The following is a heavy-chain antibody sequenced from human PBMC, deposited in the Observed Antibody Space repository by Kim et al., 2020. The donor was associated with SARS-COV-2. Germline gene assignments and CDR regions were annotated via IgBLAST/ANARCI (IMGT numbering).Heavy chain of an antibody. CDR1: GFSLSTSGMC. J-gene: IGHJ6*02. D-gene: IGHD3-9*01. CDR3: ARVYYGILTTTYYGMDV. Sequence: SGPTLVNPTQTLTLTCTFSGFSLSTSGMCVSWIRQPPGKALEWLARIDWDDDKYYSTSLKTRLTISKDTSKNQVVLTMTNMDPVDTATYYCARVYYGILTTTYYGMDVWGQGTTVTVSS. V-gene: IGHV2-70*11. CDR2: IDWDDDK.